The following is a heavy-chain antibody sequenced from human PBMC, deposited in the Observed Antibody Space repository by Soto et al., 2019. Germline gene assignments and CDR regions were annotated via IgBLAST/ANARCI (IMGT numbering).Heavy chain of an antibody. D-gene: IGHD3-3*01. CDR2: ISYDGSNK. J-gene: IGHJ6*02. V-gene: IGHV3-30*18. Sequence: GGSLRLSCAASGFTFSSYGMHWVRQAPGKGLEWVAVISYDGSNKYYADSVKGRFTISRDNSKNTLYLQMNSLRAEDTAVYYCAKSDDFWSVTPRRNYYYYGMDVWGQGTTVTVSS. CDR1: GFTFSSYG. CDR3: AKSDDFWSVTPRRNYYYYGMDV.